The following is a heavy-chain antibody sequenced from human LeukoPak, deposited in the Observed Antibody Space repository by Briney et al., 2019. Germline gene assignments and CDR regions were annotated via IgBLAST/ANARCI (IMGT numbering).Heavy chain of an antibody. CDR3: AKKVAGVGWFDP. D-gene: IGHD7-27*01. J-gene: IGHJ5*02. CDR2: IYHNGDT. Sequence: SETLSLTCTVSGYSISSGYYWGWIRQPPGKGLEWIGYIYHNGDTYYSPSLKSRITLSVDTSKNQFSLRLTSVTAMDAAVYYCAKKVAGVGWFDPWGQGTLVTVSS. CDR1: GYSISSGYY. V-gene: IGHV4-38-2*02.